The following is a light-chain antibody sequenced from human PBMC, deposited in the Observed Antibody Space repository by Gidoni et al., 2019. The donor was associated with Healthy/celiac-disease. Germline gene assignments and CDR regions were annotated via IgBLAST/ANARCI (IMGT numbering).Light chain of an antibody. Sequence: DLKLLPSPSSLSASVGDRATTTCQAIQDISNHLNWYQQKPERAPKLLSYDASNLEIGVQSRFSGSGSETDFTFTISSLQTEDIATYYCQQYDNLPLTFGEGTKVEIK. CDR2: DAS. V-gene: IGKV1-33*01. CDR1: QDISNH. J-gene: IGKJ4*01. CDR3: QQYDNLPLT.